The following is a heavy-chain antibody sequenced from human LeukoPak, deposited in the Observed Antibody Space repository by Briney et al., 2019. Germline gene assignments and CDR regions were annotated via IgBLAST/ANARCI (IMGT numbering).Heavy chain of an antibody. CDR1: GYTFTGYY. Sequence: ASVKVSCKASGYTFTGYYMHWVRQAPGQGLEWMGWINPNSGGTNYAQKFQGRVTMTRDTSISTAYMELSRLTSDDTTVYYCAIEAGCSGGSCDLDYWGQGTLVTVSS. V-gene: IGHV1-2*02. CDR2: INPNSGGT. CDR3: AIEAGCSGGSCDLDY. D-gene: IGHD2-15*01. J-gene: IGHJ4*02.